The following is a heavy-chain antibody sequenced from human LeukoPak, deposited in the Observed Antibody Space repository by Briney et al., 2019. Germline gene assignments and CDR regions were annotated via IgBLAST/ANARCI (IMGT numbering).Heavy chain of an antibody. V-gene: IGHV4-31*03. J-gene: IGHJ4*02. CDR1: GGSISSGGYY. D-gene: IGHD3-9*01. CDR2: TYYSGST. Sequence: PSETLSLTCTVSGGSISSGGYYWSWIRQHPGKGLEWIGYTYYSGSTYYNPSLKSRVTISVDTSKNQFSLKLSSVTAADTAVYYCARSDILTGYYFDYWGQGTLVTVSS. CDR3: ARSDILTGYYFDY.